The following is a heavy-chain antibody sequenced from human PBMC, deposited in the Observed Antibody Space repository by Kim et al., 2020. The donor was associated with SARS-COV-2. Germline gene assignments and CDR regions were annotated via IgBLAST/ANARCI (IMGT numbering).Heavy chain of an antibody. Sequence: GGSLRLSCAPSGFTFSSYAMSWVRQAPGKGLEWVSAISGSGGSTYYADSVKGRFTISRDNSKNTLYLQMNSLRDEDTAVYYCEKDGIQLWFDPWGQGTLVTVSS. D-gene: IGHD5-18*01. CDR3: EKDGIQLWFDP. CDR2: ISGSGGST. J-gene: IGHJ5*02. V-gene: IGHV3-23*01. CDR1: GFTFSSYA.